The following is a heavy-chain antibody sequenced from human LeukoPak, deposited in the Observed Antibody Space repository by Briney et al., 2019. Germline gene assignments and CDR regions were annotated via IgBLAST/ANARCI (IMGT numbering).Heavy chain of an antibody. CDR2: ITPNSDDT. Sequence: ASVKVSCKASGYTFSDYYIHWVRQAPGQGLEWMGCITPNSDDTDYAQKFQGRVTMTRDTSINTAYMELTRLRSDDTAVYYCARTTEGGYTYDYFYYYYMDVWGKGTTVTISS. J-gene: IGHJ6*03. CDR1: GYTFSDYY. V-gene: IGHV1-2*02. D-gene: IGHD5-18*01. CDR3: ARTTEGGYTYDYFYYYYMDV.